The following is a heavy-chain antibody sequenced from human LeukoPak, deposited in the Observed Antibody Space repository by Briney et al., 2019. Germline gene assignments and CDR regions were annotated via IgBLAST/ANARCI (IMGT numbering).Heavy chain of an antibody. CDR2: ISSSSSTI. D-gene: IGHD1-14*01. Sequence: GGSLRLSCAASGFTFSSYSMNWVRQAPGKGLEWVSYISSSSSTIYYADSVKGRFTISRDNAKNSLYLQMNSLRAEDTAVYYCAREGGRGGSDYWGQGTLVTVSS. V-gene: IGHV3-48*01. CDR3: AREGGRGGSDY. CDR1: GFTFSSYS. J-gene: IGHJ4*02.